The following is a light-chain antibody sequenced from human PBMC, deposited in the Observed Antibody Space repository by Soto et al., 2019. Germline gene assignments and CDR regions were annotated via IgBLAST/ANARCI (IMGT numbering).Light chain of an antibody. CDR1: SSNIGAGYD. CDR3: QSYDSSLSGFYV. Sequence: QPVLTQPPSVSGAQGQRVSISCTESSSNIGAGYDVHWYQQLPGTAPKLLIYGNSNRPSGVPDRFSGSKSGTSASLAITGLQAEDEADYYCQSYDSSLSGFYVFGTGTKVTVL. J-gene: IGLJ1*01. CDR2: GNS. V-gene: IGLV1-40*01.